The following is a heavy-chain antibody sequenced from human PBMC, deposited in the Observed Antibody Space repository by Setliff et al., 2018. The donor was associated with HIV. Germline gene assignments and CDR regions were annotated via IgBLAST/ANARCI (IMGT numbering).Heavy chain of an antibody. Sequence: SETLSLTCAVYGGSFSGYYWSWIRQPPGKGLEWIGEINHSGSTNYNPSLKSRVTISVDTSKNQFSLKLSSVTAADTAVYSCARDTNPLDPNFWSGYSRGWFDPWGQGTLVTVSS. V-gene: IGHV4-34*01. J-gene: IGHJ5*02. CDR2: INHSGST. D-gene: IGHD3-3*01. CDR3: ARDTNPLDPNFWSGYSRGWFDP. CDR1: GGSFSGYY.